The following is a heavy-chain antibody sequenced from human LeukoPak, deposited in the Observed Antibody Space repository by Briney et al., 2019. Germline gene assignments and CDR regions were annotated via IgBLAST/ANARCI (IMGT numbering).Heavy chain of an antibody. J-gene: IGHJ4*02. Sequence: SETLSLTCTVSGGSISSSSYYWGWIRQPPGKGLEWIGSIYYSGSTNYNPSLKSRVTISVDTSKNQFSLKLSSVTAADTAVYYCARDFKVSVRYDSSGYYYFDYWGQGTLVTVSS. CDR3: ARDFKVSVRYDSSGYYYFDY. D-gene: IGHD3-22*01. CDR1: GGSISSSSYY. V-gene: IGHV4-39*07. CDR2: IYYSGST.